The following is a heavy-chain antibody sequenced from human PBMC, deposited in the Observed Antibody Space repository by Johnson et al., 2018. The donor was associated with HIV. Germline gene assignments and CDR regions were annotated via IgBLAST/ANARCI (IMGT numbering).Heavy chain of an antibody. V-gene: IGHV3-13*01. D-gene: IGHD2-21*02. J-gene: IGHJ3*02. CDR1: GFTFSSYD. CDR2: IGTAGDT. Sequence: VQLVESGGGLVQPGGSLRLSCAASGFTFSSYDMHWVRQATGKGLEWVSAIGTAGDTYYPGSVKGRFTISSENAKNSLYLQMNSLRAEDTAVYYCASPDPNVVVTVGDVKDAFDIWGQGTMVTVSS. CDR3: ASPDPNVVVTVGDVKDAFDI.